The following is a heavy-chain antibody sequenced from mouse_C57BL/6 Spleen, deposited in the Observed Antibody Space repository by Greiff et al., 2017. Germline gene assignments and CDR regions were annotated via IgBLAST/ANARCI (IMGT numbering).Heavy chain of an antibody. Sequence: QVQLQQPGAELVRPGSSVKLSCKASGYTFTSYWMDWVKQRPGQGLEWIGNIYPSDSETHYNQKFKDKATLTVDKPSSTAYMQLSSLTSEDSAVYYCARRRYDGYYFDYWGQGTTLTVSS. D-gene: IGHD2-3*01. V-gene: IGHV1-61*01. J-gene: IGHJ2*01. CDR3: ARRRYDGYYFDY. CDR2: IYPSDSET. CDR1: GYTFTSYW.